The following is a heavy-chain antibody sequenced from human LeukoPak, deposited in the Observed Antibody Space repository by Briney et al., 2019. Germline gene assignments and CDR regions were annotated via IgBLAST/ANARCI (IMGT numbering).Heavy chain of an antibody. CDR3: ARFDYVWGNGNHGMDAFDL. V-gene: IGHV4-38-2*01. D-gene: IGHD3-16*01. Sequence: PSETLSLTCGVSGFSISNGFSWGWIRQPPGKGLEWIGSISQTENSYNTPSLKSRVTISVDTSKNQFSLKLGSVTAADTAVYYCARFDYVWGNGNHGMDAFDLWGQGTMVTVSS. CDR1: GFSISNGFS. J-gene: IGHJ3*01. CDR2: ISQTENS.